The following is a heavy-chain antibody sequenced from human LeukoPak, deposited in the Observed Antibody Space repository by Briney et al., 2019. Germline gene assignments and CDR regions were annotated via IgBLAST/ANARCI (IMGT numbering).Heavy chain of an antibody. CDR2: ISGSGGST. Sequence: PGGSLRLSCAASGFTFSSYAMSWVRQAPGKGLEWVSAISGSGGSTYYADSVKGRFTISRDNSKNTLYLQMNSLRAEDTAVYYCAKEPYSSGWYGVYFLDYWGQGTLVTVSS. J-gene: IGHJ4*02. CDR1: GFTFSSYA. V-gene: IGHV3-23*01. D-gene: IGHD6-19*01. CDR3: AKEPYSSGWYGVYFLDY.